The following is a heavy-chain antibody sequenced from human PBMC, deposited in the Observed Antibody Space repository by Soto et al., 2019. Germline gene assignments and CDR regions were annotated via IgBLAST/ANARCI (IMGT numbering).Heavy chain of an antibody. V-gene: IGHV1-69*06. CDR3: ARVLGYSSSPLLGWFDP. D-gene: IGHD6-13*01. CDR2: IIPIFGTA. Sequence: QVQLVQSGAEVKKPGSSVKVSCKASGGTVSSYAISWVRQAPGQGLEWMGGIIPIFGTANYAQKFQGRVTITADKSTSTAYMELSSLMSEDTAVYYWARVLGYSSSPLLGWFDPWGQGTLVTVSS. J-gene: IGHJ5*02. CDR1: GGTVSSYA.